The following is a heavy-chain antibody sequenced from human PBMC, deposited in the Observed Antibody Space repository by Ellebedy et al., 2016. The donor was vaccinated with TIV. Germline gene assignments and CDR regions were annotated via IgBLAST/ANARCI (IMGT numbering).Heavy chain of an antibody. D-gene: IGHD4-17*01. J-gene: IGHJ6*02. CDR3: AGGRVLMTTVTTGYYYGMDV. V-gene: IGHV4-39*07. CDR1: GGSIFSSSYY. Sequence: SETLSLTCSVSGGSIFSSSYYWGWIRQPPGKGLEWIGNIYYSGSTYYNPSLQSRVTISLDTSKSQFSLTLSSVTAADTAVYYCAGGRVLMTTVTTGYYYGMDVWGQGTTVTVSS. CDR2: IYYSGST.